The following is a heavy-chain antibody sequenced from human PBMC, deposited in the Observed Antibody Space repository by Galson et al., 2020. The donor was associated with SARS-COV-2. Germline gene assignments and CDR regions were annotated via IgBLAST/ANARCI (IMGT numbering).Heavy chain of an antibody. Sequence: GGSLRLSCAASGFTFSNAWMSWVRQAPGKGLEWVGRIKSKTDGGTTDYAAPVKGRFTISRDDSKNTLYLQMNSLKTEDTAVYYCTTGSSVRYYYDSSGYWGPWVDYWGQGTLVTVSS. D-gene: IGHD3-22*01. CDR3: TTGSSVRYYYDSSGYWGPWVDY. CDR2: IKSKTDGGTT. J-gene: IGHJ4*02. CDR1: GFTFSNAW. V-gene: IGHV3-15*01.